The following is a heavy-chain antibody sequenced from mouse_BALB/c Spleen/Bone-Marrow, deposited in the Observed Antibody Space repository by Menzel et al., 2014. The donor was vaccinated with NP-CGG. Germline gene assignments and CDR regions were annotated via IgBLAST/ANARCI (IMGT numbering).Heavy chain of an antibody. CDR3: ARGEDGLDY. CDR1: GYTFTNYW. J-gene: IGHJ2*01. Sequence: VKLVESGAELVRPGTSVKMSCKAAGYTFTNYWLGWVKQRPGHGLEWIGDIYPGGGYTNYNEKFKGKATLTAETSSSTAYMQLSSLTSEDTAIYHCARGEDGLDYWGQGTTLTVSS. CDR2: IYPGGGYT. D-gene: IGHD2-3*01. V-gene: IGHV1-63*02.